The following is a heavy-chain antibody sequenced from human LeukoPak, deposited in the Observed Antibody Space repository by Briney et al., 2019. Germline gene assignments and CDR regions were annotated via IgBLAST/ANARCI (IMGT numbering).Heavy chain of an antibody. D-gene: IGHD3-9*01. CDR2: ISGSGDHT. Sequence: GASLRLSCAASGFTFSSHGMSWVRQAPGKGLEWVSGISGSGDHTDYADSVKGRFTISRDNSKNTLYLQMNSLRAEDTAVYYCAKENDILTGYGFDYWGQGTLVTVSS. CDR3: AKENDILTGYGFDY. V-gene: IGHV3-23*01. J-gene: IGHJ4*02. CDR1: GFTFSSHG.